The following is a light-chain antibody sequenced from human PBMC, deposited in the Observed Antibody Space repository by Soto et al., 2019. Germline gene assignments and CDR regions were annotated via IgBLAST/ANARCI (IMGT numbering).Light chain of an antibody. CDR3: ASYTSSSTSLI. CDR1: SSDVGGYKY. J-gene: IGLJ2*01. V-gene: IGLV2-14*01. Sequence: QSALTQPASVSGSPGQSITISCTGTSSDVGGYKYVSWYQQHPDKAPKLIIFEVSNRPSGISSRFSGSKSGNTASLTLSGLQAEDEADYYCASYTSSSTSLIFGRETKLTVL. CDR2: EVS.